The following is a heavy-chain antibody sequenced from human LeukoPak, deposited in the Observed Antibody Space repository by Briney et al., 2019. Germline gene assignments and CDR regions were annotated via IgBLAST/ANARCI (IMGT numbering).Heavy chain of an antibody. CDR3: VRLSAGYYDSSAYTNADY. Sequence: PLETLSLTCTVSGGSISSSSYYWGWIRQPPGKGLGWIGSIYYSGSTYYNPSLKSRVTISVDTSKNQFSLKLSSVTAADTAVYYCVRLSAGYYDSSAYTNADYWGQGTLVTVSS. CDR2: IYYSGST. D-gene: IGHD3-22*01. V-gene: IGHV4-39*01. J-gene: IGHJ4*02. CDR1: GGSISSSSYY.